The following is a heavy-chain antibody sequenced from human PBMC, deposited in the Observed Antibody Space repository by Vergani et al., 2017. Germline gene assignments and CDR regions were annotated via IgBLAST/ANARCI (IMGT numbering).Heavy chain of an antibody. CDR1: GGSISSSSYY. D-gene: IGHD3-3*01. CDR2: IYYSGST. V-gene: IGHV4-39*01. CDR3: VPPLEWLLYYGMDV. Sequence: QLQLQESGPGLVKPSETLSLTCTVSGGSISSSSYYWGWIRQPPGKGLEWIGSIYYSGSTYYNPSLKSRVTISVDTSKNQFSLKLSSVTAADTAVYYCVPPLEWLLYYGMDVWGQGTTVTVSS. J-gene: IGHJ6*02.